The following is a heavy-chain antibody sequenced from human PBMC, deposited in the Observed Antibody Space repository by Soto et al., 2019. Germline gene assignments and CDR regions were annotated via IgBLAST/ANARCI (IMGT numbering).Heavy chain of an antibody. CDR3: APRQWLLSGFDY. CDR1: GFTFTAYD. J-gene: IGHJ4*02. Sequence: QVQLVESGGAVVQPGRSLRLSCAASGFTFTAYDMHWVRQAPGKGLEWVSLIFYDGSHQFYADSVKGRFAISRDNSKNMLYLQMNSLRAEDTAVYYCAPRQWLLSGFDYWGQGTLVTVSS. CDR2: IFYDGSHQ. D-gene: IGHD6-19*01. V-gene: IGHV3-30*03.